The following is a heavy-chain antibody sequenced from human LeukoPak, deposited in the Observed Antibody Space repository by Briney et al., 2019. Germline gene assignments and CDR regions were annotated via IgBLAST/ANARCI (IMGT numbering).Heavy chain of an antibody. CDR1: GYTFTSYA. J-gene: IGHJ5*02. V-gene: IGHV1-3*01. CDR3: ARILGYCSSTSCYDWFDP. D-gene: IGHD2-2*01. Sequence: GASVKVSCKASGYTFTSYAMHWVRQAPGQRLEGMGWINAGNGNTKYSLKFQGRVTITRDTSASTAYMELSSLRSEDTAVYYCARILGYCSSTSCYDWFDPWGQGTLVTVSS. CDR2: INAGNGNT.